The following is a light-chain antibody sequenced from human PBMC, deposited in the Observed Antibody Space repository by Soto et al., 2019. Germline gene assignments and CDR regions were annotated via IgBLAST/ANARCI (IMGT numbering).Light chain of an antibody. Sequence: EILMTQSPATLCVSPGERATLSCRAGQNIHTNLAWYQQKPGQAPRLLLYGASTGATGLPARLSGSGYGTELTITINSMQDEDCEVYYCQQYYNWPRTFGQGTRLEIK. CDR3: QQYYNWPRT. J-gene: IGKJ5*01. CDR1: QNIHTN. CDR2: GAS. V-gene: IGKV3-15*01.